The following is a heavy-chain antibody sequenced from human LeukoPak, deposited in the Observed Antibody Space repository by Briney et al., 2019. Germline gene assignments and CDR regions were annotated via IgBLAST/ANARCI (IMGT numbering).Heavy chain of an antibody. CDR3: ATLTTASSGSYYFDY. D-gene: IGHD1-26*01. Sequence: GESLKISCKGSGYSFTSYWIGWVRQMPGKGLEWMGIIYPGDSDTRYSPSFQGQVTISADKSISTAYLQWSSLKASDTAMYYCATLTTASSGSYYFDYWGQGTLVTVSS. CDR1: GYSFTSYW. CDR2: IYPGDSDT. J-gene: IGHJ4*02. V-gene: IGHV5-51*01.